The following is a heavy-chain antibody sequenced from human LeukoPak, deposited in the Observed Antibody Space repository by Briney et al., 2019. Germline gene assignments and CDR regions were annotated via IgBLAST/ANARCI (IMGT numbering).Heavy chain of an antibody. D-gene: IGHD6-19*01. CDR2: INKSGGGT. Sequence: GGSLRLSCAASGFTFSSYDMSWVRQAPGKVLQWVSGINKSGGGTYYADSVKGRFTMSRDNSKNTLFLQMNSLRAEDTAVYYCAKVTWSSSGSDYWGQGTLVTVSS. CDR1: GFTFSSYD. V-gene: IGHV3-23*01. J-gene: IGHJ4*02. CDR3: AKVTWSSSGSDY.